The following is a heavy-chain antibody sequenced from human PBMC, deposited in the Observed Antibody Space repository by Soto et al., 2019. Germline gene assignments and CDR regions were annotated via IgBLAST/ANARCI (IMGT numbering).Heavy chain of an antibody. D-gene: IGHD3-9*01. V-gene: IGHV4-59*12. CDR1: GGSISSYY. Sequence: PSETLSLTCTVSGGSISSYYWSWIRQPPGKGLEWIGYIYYSGSTNYNPSLKSRVTISVDTSKNQFSLKLSSVTAADTAVYYCARAPWSSYYYILGDQQDVFDIRGQGTMVPVSS. CDR3: ARAPWSSYYYILGDQQDVFDI. J-gene: IGHJ3*02. CDR2: IYYSGST.